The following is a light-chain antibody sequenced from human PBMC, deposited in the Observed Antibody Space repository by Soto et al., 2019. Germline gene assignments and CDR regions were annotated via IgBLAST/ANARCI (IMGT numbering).Light chain of an antibody. CDR2: EVN. J-gene: IGLJ1*01. CDR3: SSHAGYNNFYV. V-gene: IGLV2-8*01. Sequence: QSALTQPPSASGSPGQSVTISCTGTSSDVGYYNYVSWYQQHPGKAPKLMIYEVNKRPSGVPDRFSGSKSGNTASLTVSGLQAEDGADYYCSSHAGYNNFYVFGTGTKVTVL. CDR1: SSDVGYYNY.